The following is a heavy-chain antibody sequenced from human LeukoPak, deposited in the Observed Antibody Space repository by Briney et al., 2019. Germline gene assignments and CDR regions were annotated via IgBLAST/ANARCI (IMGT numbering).Heavy chain of an antibody. CDR1: GSTSGSNA. V-gene: IGHV3-30*03. CDR3: ARDSYCSGGSCYGYFQH. Sequence: PGGSRRPSWEPSGSTSGSNARNWVGQAQGRGLEGGAVIQNDGSNKYYADSVKGQFTISRDNSKNTLYLQINSLRAEDTAVYYCARDSYCSGGSCYGYFQHWGQDTLVTVSS. J-gene: IGHJ1*01. CDR2: IQNDGSNK. D-gene: IGHD2-15*01.